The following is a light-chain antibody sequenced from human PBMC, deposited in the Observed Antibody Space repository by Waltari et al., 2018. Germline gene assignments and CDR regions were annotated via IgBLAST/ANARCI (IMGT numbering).Light chain of an antibody. CDR2: EVT. J-gene: IGLJ3*02. V-gene: IGLV2-14*01. Sequence: QSALTQPASVSGSPGPSITLSCTGTRSDVGGYNSVSWYQHHPGRAPKLIIYEVTNRPSGVSNRFSGSKSGNTASLTISGLQAEDDADYYCCSFTAGSTLGLVFGGGTKLTVL. CDR1: RSDVGGYNS. CDR3: CSFTAGSTLGLV.